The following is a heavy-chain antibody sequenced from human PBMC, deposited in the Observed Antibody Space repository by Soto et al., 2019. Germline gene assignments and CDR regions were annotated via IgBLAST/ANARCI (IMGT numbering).Heavy chain of an antibody. CDR2: VSGTGGTT. CDR3: AKDRLAGGFDY. J-gene: IGHJ4*02. CDR1: GFTFSSYA. Sequence: GGSLRLSCAASGFTFSSYAMSWVRQAPGKGLEWVSLVSGTGGTTYYADSVKGRFTISRDNSRNTVYLQMNSLRADDTAVYYCAKDRLAGGFDYWGQGTLVTVSS. D-gene: IGHD3-16*01. V-gene: IGHV3-23*01.